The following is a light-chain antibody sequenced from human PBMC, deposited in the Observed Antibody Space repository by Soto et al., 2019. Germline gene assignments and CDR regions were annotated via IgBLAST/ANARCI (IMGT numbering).Light chain of an antibody. CDR2: EVN. CDR3: CSSGGSPTYV. CDR1: SSNVGSYKL. Sequence: QSALTQPASVSGSPGQSITISCTGTSSNVGSYKLASWYQQHPGKAPKLMIFEVNKRPSGVSNRFSGSKSGNTASLTISGLEVEDEADYYCCSSGGSPTYVFGTGTKVTVL. J-gene: IGLJ1*01. V-gene: IGLV2-23*02.